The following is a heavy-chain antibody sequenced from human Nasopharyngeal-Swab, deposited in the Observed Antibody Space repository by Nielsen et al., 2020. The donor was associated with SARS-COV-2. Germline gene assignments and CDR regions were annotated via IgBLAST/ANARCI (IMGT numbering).Heavy chain of an antibody. J-gene: IGHJ4*02. CDR3: ARDFRSAGGSGFL. V-gene: IGHV3-21*01. D-gene: IGHD3-10*01. CDR2: ISGTSTYI. CDR1: GFTFSNYN. Sequence: GGSLRLSCAASGFTFSNYNMNWVRQAPGKGLEWVSSISGTSTYIYYADSVRGRFTISRDNADNSLYLQINSLRVEDTAVYYCARDFRSAGGSGFLWGQGTLVTVSS.